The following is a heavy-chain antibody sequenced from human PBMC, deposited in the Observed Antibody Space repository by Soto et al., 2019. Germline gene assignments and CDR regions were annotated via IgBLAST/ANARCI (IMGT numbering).Heavy chain of an antibody. Sequence: GGALRLSCAASGFTFSSHWMNWVRQAPGKGLEWVANIKQDGSQKYYVDSVKGRFTISSDNVKNPLNLHLNSPRPEETAVYYCACYFNCSHADAFDIWGQGTMVTLS. CDR3: ACYFNCSHADAFDI. D-gene: IGHD2-21*02. CDR2: IKQDGSQK. V-gene: IGHV3-7*01. J-gene: IGHJ3*02. CDR1: GFTFSSHW.